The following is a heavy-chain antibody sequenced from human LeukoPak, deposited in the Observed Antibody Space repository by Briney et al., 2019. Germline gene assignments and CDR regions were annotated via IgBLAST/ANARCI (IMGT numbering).Heavy chain of an antibody. CDR2: ISSSSSTI. J-gene: IGHJ4*02. CDR1: GFTFSSYS. D-gene: IGHD4-17*01. V-gene: IGHV3-48*01. Sequence: PGGSLRLSCAASGFTFSSYSMNWVRQAPGKGLEWVSYISSSSSTIYYADSVKGRFTTSRDNAKNSLYLQMNSLRAEGTAVYYCARERGYGDWYYFDYWGQGTLVTVSS. CDR3: ARERGYGDWYYFDY.